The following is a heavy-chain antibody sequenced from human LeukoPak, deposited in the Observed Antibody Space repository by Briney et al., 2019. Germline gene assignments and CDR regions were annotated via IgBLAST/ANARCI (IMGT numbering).Heavy chain of an antibody. J-gene: IGHJ4*02. D-gene: IGHD6-19*01. CDR2: MNPNSGNT. Sequence: ASVKVSCKASGYTFTSYDINWVRQATGQGLEWMGWMNPNSGNTGYAQKFQGRVTMTRNTSISTAYMELSSLKASDTAMYYCARQGSGVDYWGQGTLVTVSS. CDR3: ARQGSGVDY. V-gene: IGHV1-8*01. CDR1: GYTFTSYD.